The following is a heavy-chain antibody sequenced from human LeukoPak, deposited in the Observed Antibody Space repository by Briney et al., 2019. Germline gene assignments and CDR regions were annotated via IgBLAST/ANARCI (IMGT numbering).Heavy chain of an antibody. J-gene: IGHJ3*02. CDR1: GFTVSSNY. Sequence: GSLRLSCAASGFTVSSNYMSWVRQAPGKGLEWVSGINWNGGSTGYADSVKGRFTISRDNAKNSLYLQMNSLRAEDTALYHCARVAYYYDSSGYYYAPHGAFDIWGQGTMVTVSS. V-gene: IGHV3-20*01. D-gene: IGHD3-22*01. CDR2: INWNGGST. CDR3: ARVAYYYDSSGYYYAPHGAFDI.